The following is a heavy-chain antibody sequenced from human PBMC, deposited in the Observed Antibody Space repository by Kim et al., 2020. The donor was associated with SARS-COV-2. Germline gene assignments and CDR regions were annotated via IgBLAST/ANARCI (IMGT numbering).Heavy chain of an antibody. CDR2: LYPNTGVT. CDR1: GYTFIDYY. D-gene: IGHD1-26*01. CDR3: ARGTLRELLGFDT. Sequence: ASVKVSCKTSGYTFIDYYMHWLRQAPGQGLEWMGWLYPNTGVTTYAQDFRGRVTITTDTSTSTAYMELSSLRSDDTAVYYCARGTLRELLGFDTWGQGTLITVSS. J-gene: IGHJ4*02. V-gene: IGHV1-2*02.